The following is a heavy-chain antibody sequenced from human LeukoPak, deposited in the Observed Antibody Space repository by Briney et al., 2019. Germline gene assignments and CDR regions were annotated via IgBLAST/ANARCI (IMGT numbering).Heavy chain of an antibody. V-gene: IGHV1-18*01. J-gene: IGHJ1*01. CDR2: ISTHYGKT. D-gene: IGHD1-26*01. CDR1: GYTFTSYG. CDR3: ARGGEYFQH. Sequence: ASVKVSCKASGYTFTSYGISWVRQAPGQGLEWMGGISTHYGKTNYAQKLQGRVTMTTDTSTSTAYMEFRSLRSDDTAVYYRARGGEYFQHWGQGTLVIVSS.